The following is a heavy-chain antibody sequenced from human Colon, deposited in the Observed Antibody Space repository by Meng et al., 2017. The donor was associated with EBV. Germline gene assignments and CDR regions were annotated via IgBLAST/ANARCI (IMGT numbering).Heavy chain of an antibody. V-gene: IGHV4-31*03. D-gene: IGHD6-19*01. CDR3: ARVSSGWDYFDY. CDR2: IYYSGST. Sequence: LPASGPGVVMPSHTLPLSCTVSGGSVSSGGYYWTWIRQHPGKGLEWFGHIYYSGSTFYNPSLKRRVIISIDTSKNQFSLNLRSVTAADTAVYYCARVSSGWDYFDYWGQGTLVTVSS. J-gene: IGHJ4*02. CDR1: GGSVSSGGYY.